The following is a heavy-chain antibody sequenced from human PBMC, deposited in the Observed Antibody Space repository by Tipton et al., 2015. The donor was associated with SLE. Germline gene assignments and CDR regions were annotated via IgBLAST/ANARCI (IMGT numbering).Heavy chain of an antibody. D-gene: IGHD3-16*01. CDR2: ISAGSNT. Sequence: SLRLSCAASGFIFRSYAMSWVRQAPGKGLEWVSAISAGSNTYFADSVKGRFTISRDNSKNTLYLQMNSLRAEDTAVYYCARSVWGRSPGAFDVWGQGTMVTVSS. CDR1: GFIFRSYA. J-gene: IGHJ3*01. CDR3: ARSVWGRSPGAFDV. V-gene: IGHV3-23*01.